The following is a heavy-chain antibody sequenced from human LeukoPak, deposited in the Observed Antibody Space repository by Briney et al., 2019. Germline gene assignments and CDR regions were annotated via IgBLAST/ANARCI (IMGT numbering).Heavy chain of an antibody. Sequence: GGSLRLSCAASGFTFSSYSMNWVRQAPGKGLEWVSSISSSSSYIYYADSVKGRFTISRDNAKNSLYLQMNSLRAEDTAVYYCARALPYTLDFDYWGQGTLVTVCS. V-gene: IGHV3-21*01. CDR1: GFTFSSYS. CDR2: ISSSSSYI. J-gene: IGHJ4*02. D-gene: IGHD3-16*01. CDR3: ARALPYTLDFDY.